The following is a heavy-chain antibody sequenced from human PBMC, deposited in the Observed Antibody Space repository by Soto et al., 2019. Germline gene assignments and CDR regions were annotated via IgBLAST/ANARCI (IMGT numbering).Heavy chain of an antibody. CDR2: LVLVVVT. CDR3: GPEGPSGYDLIELTMIVVVFLVRGGSDI. J-gene: IGHJ3*02. D-gene: IGHD3-22*01. CDR1: RFTFSAFF. Sequence: GVLRLSCPASRFTFSAFFMSWIRQAPGEGLQWVHTLVLVVVTDYADSVKGRFTISRDNAKNSLFLQLNSLRAEDTAVYYCGPEGPSGYDLIELTMIVVVFLVRGGSDIWDQGTMVTVSS. V-gene: IGHV3-11*03.